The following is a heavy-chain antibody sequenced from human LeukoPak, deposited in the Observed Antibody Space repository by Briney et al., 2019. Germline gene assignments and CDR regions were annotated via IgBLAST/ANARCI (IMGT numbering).Heavy chain of an antibody. Sequence: SETLSLTCTVSEDSFSSYYWNWIRQPAGKGLEWIGRIYTSGSTTYNPSLKSRVTMSVETSKNQFSLKLTSVTAADTAVYYCARGVVAVAGRGNWFDPWGQGTLVTVSS. CDR2: IYTSGST. CDR3: ARGVVAVAGRGNWFDP. V-gene: IGHV4-4*07. J-gene: IGHJ5*02. CDR1: EDSFSSYY. D-gene: IGHD6-19*01.